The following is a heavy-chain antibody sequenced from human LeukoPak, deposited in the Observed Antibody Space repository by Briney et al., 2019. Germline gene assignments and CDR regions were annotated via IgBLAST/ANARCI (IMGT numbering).Heavy chain of an antibody. V-gene: IGHV1-24*01. CDR1: GYTLTELS. J-gene: IGHJ6*03. Sequence: GASVKVSCKVSGYTLTELSMHWVRQAPGKGLEWMGGFDPEDGETIYAQKFQGRVTMTEDTSTDTAYMELSSLRSEDTAVYYCATTMAPPYYYYYYMDVWGKGTTVTISS. CDR3: ATTMAPPYYYYYYMDV. D-gene: IGHD4/OR15-4a*01. CDR2: FDPEDGET.